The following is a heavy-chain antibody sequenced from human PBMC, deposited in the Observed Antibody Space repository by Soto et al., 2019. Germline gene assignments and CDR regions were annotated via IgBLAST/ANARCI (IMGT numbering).Heavy chain of an antibody. Sequence: QVQLQQWGAGLLKPSETLSLTCAVYGGSFSGYYWNWIRQPPGKGLEWIGEINHSGSTNYNPSLNRRVTISVDTXMNXFXQQLRSLTAADTAVYYCARGGGEGSGSYTPPYGMDVWGQGTTVTVSS. CDR3: ARGGGEGSGSYTPPYGMDV. CDR2: INHSGST. CDR1: GGSFSGYY. J-gene: IGHJ6*02. V-gene: IGHV4-34*01. D-gene: IGHD3-10*01.